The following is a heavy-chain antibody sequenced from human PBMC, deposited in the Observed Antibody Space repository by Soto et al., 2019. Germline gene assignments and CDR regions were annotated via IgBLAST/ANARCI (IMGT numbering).Heavy chain of an antibody. CDR1: GGSISSGPYS. CDR3: ARLGRYCSSTNCYGYDAMDV. Sequence: QLQLQESGPGLVKPSETLSLTCTVSGGSISSGPYSWGWIRQPPGEGLEWIGTFYYSERTHYNPSLEIRVPTCVDTSTDQFPLKVSPLTVADTPVYDCARLGRYCSSTNCYGYDAMDVWGRGTTVTVSS. J-gene: IGHJ6*02. D-gene: IGHD2-2*01. V-gene: IGHV4-39*01. CDR2: FYYSERT.